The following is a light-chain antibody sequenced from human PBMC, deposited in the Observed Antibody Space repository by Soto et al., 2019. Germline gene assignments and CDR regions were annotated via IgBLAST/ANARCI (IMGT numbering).Light chain of an antibody. V-gene: IGKV3-20*01. CDR3: QHYGSSPRT. J-gene: IGKJ5*01. CDR2: GAS. Sequence: EIVLTQSPGTLSLSPGERATLSCRASQSVSSSYLAWYQQKPGQAPRLLIYGASNRATGIPDRFSGSGSGTDFNLTISRLEPEDFAVYYCQHYGSSPRTFGQGTRLEIK. CDR1: QSVSSSY.